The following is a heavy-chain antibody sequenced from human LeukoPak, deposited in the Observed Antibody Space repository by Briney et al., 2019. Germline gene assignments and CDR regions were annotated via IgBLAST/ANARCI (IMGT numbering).Heavy chain of an antibody. V-gene: IGHV4-31*03. CDR2: IYYSGST. Sequence: SQTLSLTCTVSGGSISSGGYYWSWIRQHPGKGLEWIGYIYYSGSTYYNPSLKSRVTISVDTSKNQFSLKLSSVTAADTAVYCCARERVGATDYWGQGTLVTVSS. CDR3: ARERVGATDY. CDR1: GGSISSGGYY. D-gene: IGHD1-26*01. J-gene: IGHJ4*02.